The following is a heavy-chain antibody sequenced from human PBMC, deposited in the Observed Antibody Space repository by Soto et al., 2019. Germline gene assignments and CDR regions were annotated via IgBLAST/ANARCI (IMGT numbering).Heavy chain of an antibody. Sequence: DVQLVESGGGLIQPGESLRLSCAAFGLTISGKKYVAWVRQAPGKGLEWVSALYDVDGSFYADSVKGRFTTSSDSSKNTVYLQMNDLRRDDTAVYYCATWHEREHAYDVWGQGTTVTVSS. CDR3: ATWHEREHAYDV. CDR2: LYDVDGS. V-gene: IGHV3-53*01. CDR1: GLTISGKKY. J-gene: IGHJ3*01. D-gene: IGHD1-1*01.